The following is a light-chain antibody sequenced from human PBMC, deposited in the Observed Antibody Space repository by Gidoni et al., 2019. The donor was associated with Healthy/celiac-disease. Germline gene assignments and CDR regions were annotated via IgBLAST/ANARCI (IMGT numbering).Light chain of an antibody. CDR3: QQSYSTPLT. Sequence: DIQMTQYPSSLSASVGDRVTSTCRSSQSISSYLNWYQQKPGKAPKLLIYAASSLQSGVPSMFSVSGSGTDFTLTISRLQPEDFATYYCQQSYSTPLTFGGGTKVEIK. CDR1: QSISSY. CDR2: AAS. J-gene: IGKJ4*01. V-gene: IGKV1-39*01.